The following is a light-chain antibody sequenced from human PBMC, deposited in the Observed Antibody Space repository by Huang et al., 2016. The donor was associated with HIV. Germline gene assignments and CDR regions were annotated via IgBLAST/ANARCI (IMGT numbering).Light chain of an antibody. V-gene: IGKV3-11*01. CDR2: DSS. Sequence: EIVLTQSPATRSLSPGARATLSCRASQSVGSFLAWYQQKPGQAPSLLIYDSSDRATGIPARFSGSWSGTDFTLTISSLEPEDFAVYYCQQRTYSFTFGPGTKVD. CDR1: QSVGSF. J-gene: IGKJ3*01. CDR3: QQRTYSFT.